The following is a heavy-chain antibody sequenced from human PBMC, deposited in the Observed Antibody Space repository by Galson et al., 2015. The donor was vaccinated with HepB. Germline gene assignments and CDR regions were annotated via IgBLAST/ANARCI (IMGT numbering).Heavy chain of an antibody. CDR3: RATQQLVEGYGMDV. V-gene: IGHV3-64D*06. J-gene: IGHJ6*02. CDR2: ISSNGGST. Sequence: SLRHSCAASGFTFSSYAMHWVRQAPGKGLEYVSAISSNGGSTYYADSVKGRFTISRDNSKNTLYLQMSSLRAEDTAVYYCRATQQLVEGYGMDVWGQGTTVTVSS. CDR1: GFTFSSYA. D-gene: IGHD6-13*01.